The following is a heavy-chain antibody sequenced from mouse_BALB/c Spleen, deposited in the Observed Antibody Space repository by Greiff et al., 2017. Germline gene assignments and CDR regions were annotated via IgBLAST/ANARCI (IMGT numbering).Heavy chain of an antibody. J-gene: IGHJ4*01. V-gene: IGHV5-4*02. CDR1: GFTFSDYY. D-gene: IGHD2-1*01. Sequence: EVQVVESGGGLVKPGGSLKLSCAASGFTFSDYYMYWVRQTPEKRLEWVATISDGGSYTYYPDSVKGRFTISRDNAKNNLYLQMSSLKSEDTAMYYCARGNYGNYAYAMDYWGQGTSVTVSS. CDR3: ARGNYGNYAYAMDY. CDR2: ISDGGSYT.